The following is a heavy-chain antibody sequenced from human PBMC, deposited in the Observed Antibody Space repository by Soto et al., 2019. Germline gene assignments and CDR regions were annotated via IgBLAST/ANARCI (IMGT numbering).Heavy chain of an antibody. Sequence: AGGSLRLSCAASGFTFSSYGMHWVRQAPGKGLEWVAVIWYDGSNKYYADSAKGRFTISRDNSKNTLYLQMNSLRAEDTAVYYCASNYCSGGSCYSGGYYYYGMDVWGQGTTVTVSS. CDR1: GFTFSSYG. V-gene: IGHV3-33*01. CDR3: ASNYCSGGSCYSGGYYYYGMDV. CDR2: IWYDGSNK. J-gene: IGHJ6*02. D-gene: IGHD2-15*01.